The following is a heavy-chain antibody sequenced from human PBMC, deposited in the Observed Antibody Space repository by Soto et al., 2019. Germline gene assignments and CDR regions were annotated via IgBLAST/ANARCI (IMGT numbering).Heavy chain of an antibody. CDR3: ARAVGIAAAGTYSFDY. V-gene: IGHV3-21*01. J-gene: IGHJ4*02. D-gene: IGHD6-13*01. CDR1: GFTFSSYS. Sequence: GGSLRLSCAASGFTFSSYSMNWVHQAPGKGLEWVSSISSSSSYIYYADSVKGRFTISRDNAKNSLYLQMNSLRAEDTAVYYCARAVGIAAAGTYSFDYWGQGTLVTVSS. CDR2: ISSSSSYI.